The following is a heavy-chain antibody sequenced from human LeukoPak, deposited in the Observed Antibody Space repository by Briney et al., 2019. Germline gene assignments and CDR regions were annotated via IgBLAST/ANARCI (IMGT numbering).Heavy chain of an antibody. Sequence: SQALSLTCTVSGGSISSGSYYWSWIRQPAGKGLEWIGRIYTSGSTNYNPSLKSRVTISVDTSKNQFSLKLSSVTAADTDVYYCARSRHDSSGYYADAFDIWGQGTMVTVSS. J-gene: IGHJ3*02. CDR3: ARSRHDSSGYYADAFDI. CDR1: GGSISSGSYY. CDR2: IYTSGST. V-gene: IGHV4-61*02. D-gene: IGHD3-22*01.